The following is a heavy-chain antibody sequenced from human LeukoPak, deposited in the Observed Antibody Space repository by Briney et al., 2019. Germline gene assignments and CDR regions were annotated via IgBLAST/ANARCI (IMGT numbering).Heavy chain of an antibody. CDR3: ARAGYSSSSYIDY. V-gene: IGHV4-34*01. D-gene: IGHD6-6*01. J-gene: IGHJ4*02. CDR2: INHSGST. Sequence: GSLRLSCAASGFTFSSYWMSWVRQTPGKGLEWIGEINHSGSTNYNPSLKSRVTISVDTSKNQFSLKLSSVTAADTAVYYCARAGYSSSSYIDYWGQGTLVTVSS. CDR1: GFTFSSYW.